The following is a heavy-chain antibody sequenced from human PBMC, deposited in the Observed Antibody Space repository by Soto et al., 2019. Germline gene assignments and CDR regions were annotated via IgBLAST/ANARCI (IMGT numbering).Heavy chain of an antibody. J-gene: IGHJ4*02. V-gene: IGHV4-59*01. CDR2: IYYSGST. CDR3: AGAYSSSWLRYFDY. D-gene: IGHD6-13*01. Sequence: SETLSLTCTVSGDSISSYYWSWIRQPPGKGLEWIGYIYYSGSTNYNPSLKSRVTISVDTSKNQFSLKLSSVTAADTAVYYCAGAYSSSWLRYFDYWGQGTLVTVSS. CDR1: GDSISSYY.